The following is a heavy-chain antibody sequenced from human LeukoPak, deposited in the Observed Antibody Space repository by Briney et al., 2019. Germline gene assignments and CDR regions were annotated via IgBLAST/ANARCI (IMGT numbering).Heavy chain of an antibody. CDR3: AKDQWDDSSGYWPIAV. CDR2: ISGSGGST. D-gene: IGHD3-22*01. CDR1: GFTFSSYG. V-gene: IGHV3-23*01. J-gene: IGHJ4*02. Sequence: PGGTLRLSCAASGFTFSSYGMNWVRQAPGKGLEWVSTISGSGGSTYYADSVKGRFTISRDNSKNTLYLQMNSLRAEDTAVYYCAKDQWDDSSGYWPIAVWGQGTLVTVSS.